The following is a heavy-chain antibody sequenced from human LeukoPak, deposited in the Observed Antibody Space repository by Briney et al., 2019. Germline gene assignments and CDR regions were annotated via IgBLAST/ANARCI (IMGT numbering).Heavy chain of an antibody. D-gene: IGHD1-26*01. J-gene: IGHJ4*01. CDR3: TRLVPAWEGGGSNY. CDR2: VSRSGTT. V-gene: IGHV4-38-2*01. Sequence: PSETLSVTCVVSGYSISNNYFWGWIRQSPGKGLEWIGTVSRSGTTYYNPSLKSRVIISIDTSKNQFSLKLISMTAADTAVYYCTRLVPAWEGGGSNYWGRGTLVTVSS. CDR1: GYSISNNYF.